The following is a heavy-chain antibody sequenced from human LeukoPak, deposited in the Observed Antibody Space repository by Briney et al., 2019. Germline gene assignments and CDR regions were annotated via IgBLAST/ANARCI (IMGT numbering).Heavy chain of an antibody. V-gene: IGHV4-59*01. D-gene: IGHD6-19*01. Sequence: SETLSLTCTVPGGSISSYYWSWIRQPPGKGLEWIGYIYYSGSTNYNPSLKSRVTISVDTSKNQFSLKLSSVTAADTAVYYCAREGSSGWYDYWGQGTLVTVSS. CDR1: GGSISSYY. CDR2: IYYSGST. J-gene: IGHJ4*02. CDR3: AREGSSGWYDY.